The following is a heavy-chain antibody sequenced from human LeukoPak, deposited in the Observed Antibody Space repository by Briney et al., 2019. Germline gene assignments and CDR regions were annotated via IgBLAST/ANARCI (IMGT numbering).Heavy chain of an antibody. CDR3: ARHVVAVGFDY. J-gene: IGHJ4*02. Sequence: GGSLRLSCAASGFTFSSYSMNWVRQAPGKGLEWVSSITSSYIYYADSVKGRFTISRDNAKNSLYLQMNSLRAEDTAVYYCARHVVAVGFDYWGQGTLVTVSS. V-gene: IGHV3-21*01. CDR1: GFTFSSYS. D-gene: IGHD3-22*01. CDR2: ITSSYI.